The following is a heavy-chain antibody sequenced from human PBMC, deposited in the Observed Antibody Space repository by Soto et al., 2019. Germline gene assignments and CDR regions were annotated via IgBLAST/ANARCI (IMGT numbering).Heavy chain of an antibody. CDR1: GFTFSDYY. Sequence: QVQLVESGGDLVKPGGSLRLSCAASGFTFSDYYMSWIRHAPGKGLEWVSYISSSSDTISYADYVKGRFSISRDNAKNSLCLQMNSLRAEDTAGYYCVKVEAGGRVDYGGQGALVTVSS. V-gene: IGHV3-11*01. CDR2: ISSSSDTI. D-gene: IGHD3-10*01. CDR3: VKVEAGGRVDY. J-gene: IGHJ4*02.